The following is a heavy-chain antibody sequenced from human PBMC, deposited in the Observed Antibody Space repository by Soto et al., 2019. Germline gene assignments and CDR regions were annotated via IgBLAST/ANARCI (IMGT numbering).Heavy chain of an antibody. CDR2: IYWDDDQ. D-gene: IGHD4-17*01. Sequence: QITLKESGPPLVRPAQTLTLTCAFSGFSLTTTSMGVAWIRQPPGKALEWLALIYWDDDQRYSPSLKDRLTISKDPARCRVVLPISNMNPEDTGTYFCANAGDYHLMSFDHWGPVTLVTVSS. CDR1: GFSLTTTSMG. V-gene: IGHV2-5*02. J-gene: IGHJ4*02. CDR3: ANAGDYHLMSFDH.